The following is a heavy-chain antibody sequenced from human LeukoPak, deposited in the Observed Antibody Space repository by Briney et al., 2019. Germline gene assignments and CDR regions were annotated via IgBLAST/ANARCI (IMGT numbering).Heavy chain of an antibody. J-gene: IGHJ4*02. V-gene: IGHV1-2*02. CDR2: INPNSGGT. CDR1: GYTFTGYY. D-gene: IGHD3-3*01. CDR3: ARTRLLEWSDFDY. Sequence: ASVKVSCKASGYTFTGYYMHWVRQAPGQGLEWMGWINPNSGGTNYAQKFQGRVTMTRDTSISTAYMELSRLRSDDTAVYYCARTRLLEWSDFDYWGQGTLVTVSS.